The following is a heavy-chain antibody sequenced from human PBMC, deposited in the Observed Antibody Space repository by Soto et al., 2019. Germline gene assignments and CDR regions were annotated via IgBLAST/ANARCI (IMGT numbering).Heavy chain of an antibody. CDR3: ARHPERIAQIGWFDP. V-gene: IGHV3-48*01. Sequence: EVQLVESGGGLVQPGGSLRLSCAASGFTFSSYSMNWVRQAPGKGLEWVSYISSSSSTTYYADSVKGRFTISRDKAKNSLYLQMNSLRAEDTAVYYCARHPERIAQIGWFDPWGQGTLVTVSS. CDR1: GFTFSSYS. CDR2: ISSSSSTT. J-gene: IGHJ5*02. D-gene: IGHD6-13*01.